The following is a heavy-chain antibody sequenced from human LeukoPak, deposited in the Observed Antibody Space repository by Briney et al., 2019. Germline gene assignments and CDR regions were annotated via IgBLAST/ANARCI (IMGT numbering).Heavy chain of an antibody. J-gene: IGHJ4*02. CDR2: MYTSGST. Sequence: SQTLSLTCTVSGGSINSGTYYWSWIRQPAGKGLEWIGRMYTSGSTDYNPSLESRVTISVDTSKNQFSLKLSSVTAADTAVYYCARGEKGSSSGSINYWGQGTLVTVSS. CDR1: GGSINSGTYY. V-gene: IGHV4-61*02. D-gene: IGHD6-6*01. CDR3: ARGEKGSSSGSINY.